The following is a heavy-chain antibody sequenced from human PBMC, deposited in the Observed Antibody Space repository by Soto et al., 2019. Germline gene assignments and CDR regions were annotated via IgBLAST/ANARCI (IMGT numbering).Heavy chain of an antibody. Sequence: SIGKGCRYWGWICQQKKKGLEWIGSIYYSGSTNYNPSLKSRVTISVDTSKNQFSLKLSSVTAADTAVYYCARGLITMVRGGFYVNLLDSWGQGTLVTVSS. J-gene: IGHJ5*01. D-gene: IGHD3-10*01. CDR1: SIGKGCRY. CDR3: ARGLITMVRGGFYVNLLDS. CDR2: IYYSGST. V-gene: IGHV4-39*07.